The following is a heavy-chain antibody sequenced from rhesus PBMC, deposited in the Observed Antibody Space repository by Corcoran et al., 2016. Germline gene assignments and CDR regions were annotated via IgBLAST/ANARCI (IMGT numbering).Heavy chain of an antibody. J-gene: IGHJ4*01. CDR1: GGSISGYYY. Sequence: QVQLQQWGEGLVKPSETLSLTCAVYGGSISGYYYWSWIRQPPGKGLEWIGYIYGNSASTNYNPSLKNRVPISKDTSKNQFSLKLSSVHAAGTAVYYCARGKGLFDYWGQGVLVTVSS. D-gene: IGHD3-28*01. V-gene: IGHV4-73*01. CDR2: IYGNSAST. CDR3: ARGKGLFDY.